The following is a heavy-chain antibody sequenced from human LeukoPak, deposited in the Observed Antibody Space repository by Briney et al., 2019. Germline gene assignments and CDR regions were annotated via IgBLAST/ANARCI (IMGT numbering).Heavy chain of an antibody. Sequence: GGSLRLSCAASGFIVSSNYMSWVRQAPGKGLECVSVIYTVGSTYYADSVKGRFTISRDNSKNTLYLQMNGLRVEDTAVFYCVRPKHSSTSWLHYGMDVWGQGTTVIVSS. CDR3: VRPKHSSTSWLHYGMDV. V-gene: IGHV3-53*01. CDR1: GFIVSSNY. J-gene: IGHJ6*02. D-gene: IGHD2-2*01. CDR2: IYTVGST.